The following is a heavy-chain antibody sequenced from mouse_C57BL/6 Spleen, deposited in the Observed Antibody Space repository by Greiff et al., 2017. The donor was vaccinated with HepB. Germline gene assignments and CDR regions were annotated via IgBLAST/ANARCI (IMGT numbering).Heavy chain of an antibody. J-gene: IGHJ2*01. V-gene: IGHV3-6*01. D-gene: IGHD1-1*01. CDR3: ARRTVVAPYYFDY. CDR1: GYSITSGYY. CDR2: ISYDGSN. Sequence: ESGPGLVKPSQSLSLTCSVTGYSITSGYYWYWIRQLPGNKLEWMGYISYDGSNNYNPSLKNRISITRNKSNNRFFLKMNSVTTEDTATYYCARRTVVAPYYFDYWGQGTTLTVSS.